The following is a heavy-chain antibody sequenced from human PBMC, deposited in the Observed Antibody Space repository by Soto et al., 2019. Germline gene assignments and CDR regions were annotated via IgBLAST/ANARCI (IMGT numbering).Heavy chain of an antibody. CDR2: ISGSGGST. D-gene: IGHD3-22*01. CDR3: AKDFSVVGRAS. V-gene: IGHV3-23*01. Sequence: GGSRRLSCAAAGFTFTSYAMSVGRPAPGEGLELVSAISGSGGSTYYADFEKRRFTISRDNSKNTLYLQMNSLRAEDTAVYYCAKDFSVVGRASWGQGTLVTVSS. CDR1: GFTFTSYA. J-gene: IGHJ5*02.